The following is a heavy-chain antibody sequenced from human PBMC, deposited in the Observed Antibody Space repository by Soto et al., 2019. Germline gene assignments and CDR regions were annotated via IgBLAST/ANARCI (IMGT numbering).Heavy chain of an antibody. CDR3: ARDRSGSSGDGYDI. CDR1: GFTFSDYG. J-gene: IGHJ3*02. Sequence: ESGGGVVQPGRSLRLSCAAAGFTFSDYGMHWVRQAPGKGLEWVAVIWYDGSSEFYGESMQGRFTISRDNSKSTVYLQMNSLRAEDTALYYCARDRSGSSGDGYDIWGQGAMVTVSS. D-gene: IGHD6-6*01. V-gene: IGHV3-33*01. CDR2: IWYDGSSE.